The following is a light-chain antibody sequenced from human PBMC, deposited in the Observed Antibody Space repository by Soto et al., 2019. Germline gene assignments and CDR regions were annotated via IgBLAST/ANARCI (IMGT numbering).Light chain of an antibody. CDR1: QSISSSY. J-gene: IGKJ3*01. Sequence: EIALTQSPGTLSLSPGERATLSCRASQSISSSYLAWYQQKPGQAPRLLVYGASSRATGTPDRFSGSGSGTDFTLTISRLEPEDFAVYYCQQYGSSRFTFGPGTKVDIK. CDR2: GAS. V-gene: IGKV3-20*01. CDR3: QQYGSSRFT.